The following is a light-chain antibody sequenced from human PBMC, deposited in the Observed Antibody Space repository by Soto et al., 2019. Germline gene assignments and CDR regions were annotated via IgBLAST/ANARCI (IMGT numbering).Light chain of an antibody. CDR3: QSYDSSLSNLVV. Sequence: QPVLTQPPSVSGAPGQRVTISCTGSSSNTGADYDVHWYQHLPGSAPKLLIYDNNIRPSGVSDRFSGSKSGTSASLAITGLQAEDEGDYYCQSYDSSLSNLVVFGGGTKLTVL. J-gene: IGLJ2*01. CDR1: SSNTGADYD. CDR2: DNN. V-gene: IGLV1-40*01.